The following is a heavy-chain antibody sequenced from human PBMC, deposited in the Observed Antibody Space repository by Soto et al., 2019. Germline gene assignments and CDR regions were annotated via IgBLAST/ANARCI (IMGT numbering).Heavy chain of an antibody. D-gene: IGHD2-15*01. J-gene: IGHJ6*02. V-gene: IGHV4-30-4*01. CDR2: IYYSGST. CDR1: GGSISSGDYY. CDR3: ARGGGYCSGGSCQPFPGDYYYGMDV. Sequence: SETLSLTCTVSGGSISSGDYYWSWIRQPPGKGLEWIGYIYYSGSTYYNPSLKSRVTISVDTSKNQFSLKLSSVTAADTAVYYCARGGGYCSGGSCQPFPGDYYYGMDVWGQGTTVTVSS.